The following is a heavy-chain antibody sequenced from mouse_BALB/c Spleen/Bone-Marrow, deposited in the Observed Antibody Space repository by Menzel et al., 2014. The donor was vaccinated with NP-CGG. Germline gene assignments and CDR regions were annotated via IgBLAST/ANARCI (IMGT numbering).Heavy chain of an antibody. Sequence: EVQLQQSGPDLVKPSQSLSLTCTVTGYSITSSYSWHWIRQFPGNKLEWMGYIYYSGSTNYNPSLKSRISITRDTSKNQFFLQLNSVTTEDTATYYCARRGIYYGNYVFAYWGQGTLVTVSA. J-gene: IGHJ3*01. CDR1: GYSITSSYS. D-gene: IGHD2-1*01. CDR2: IYYSGST. CDR3: ARRGIYYGNYVFAY. V-gene: IGHV3-1*02.